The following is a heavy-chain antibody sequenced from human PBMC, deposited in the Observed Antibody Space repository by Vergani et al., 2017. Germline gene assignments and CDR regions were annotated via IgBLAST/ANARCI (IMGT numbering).Heavy chain of an antibody. J-gene: IGHJ6*03. CDR2: IIPIFGTA. V-gene: IGHV1-69*01. D-gene: IGHD2-2*01. CDR1: GGTFSSYA. CDR3: AGDGEACSRTSYVQPYYYYYMDV. Sequence: QVQLVQSGAEVKKPGSSVKVSCKASGGTFSSYAISWVRQAPGQGLEWMGGIIPIFGTANYAQKFQGRVTITADESTSTAYMELSSLRSEDTAVYYSAGDGEACSRTSYVQPYYYYYMDVWGKGTTVTVSS.